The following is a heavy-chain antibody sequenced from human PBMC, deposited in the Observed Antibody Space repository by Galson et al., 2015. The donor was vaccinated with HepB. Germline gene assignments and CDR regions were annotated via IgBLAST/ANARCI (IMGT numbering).Heavy chain of an antibody. D-gene: IGHD1-14*01. CDR1: GFVFSTYA. Sequence: SLRLSCAASGFVFSTYAIHWVRQAPGKGLEWLAAISHDGSNKYYAASVRGRFTITRDNSNNTLYLELFSLRSDDAAIYYCAKGEPTVRTFFQDWGQGTLVTVSS. J-gene: IGHJ1*01. V-gene: IGHV3-30*18. CDR2: ISHDGSNK. CDR3: AKGEPTVRTFFQD.